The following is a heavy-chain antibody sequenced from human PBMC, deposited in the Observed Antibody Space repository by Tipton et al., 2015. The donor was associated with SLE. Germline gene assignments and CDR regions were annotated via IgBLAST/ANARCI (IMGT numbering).Heavy chain of an antibody. CDR1: GFPFTNLW. V-gene: IGHV3-74*03. Sequence: SLRLSCAASGFPFTNLWMHWVRQVPGKGLEWVAEIDSQGSMNAYVDSVKDRFNIYRDNAKKTLFLEMNSLRVEDTAVYYCTSLSAPSDYWGQGTLVTVSS. CDR3: TSLSAPSDY. CDR2: IDSQGSMN. J-gene: IGHJ4*02.